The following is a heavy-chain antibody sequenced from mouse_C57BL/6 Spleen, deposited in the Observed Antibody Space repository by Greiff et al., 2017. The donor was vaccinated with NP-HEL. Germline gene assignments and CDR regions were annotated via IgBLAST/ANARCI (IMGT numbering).Heavy chain of an antibody. Sequence: QVQLHRSEPKLIKPGASVKLSAKPTASKFPGTWIGGVKRRTGNGLEWDWGNLPGRGRTNQKGKFKGKATFTADTASNTAYMQLSSLTTEDSAIYYCARGWLGAPYAMDYWGQGTSVTVSS. CDR1: ASKFPGTW. CDR2: NLPGRGRT. V-gene: IGHV1-9*01. CDR3: ARGWLGAPYAMDY. D-gene: IGHD3-3*01. J-gene: IGHJ4*01.